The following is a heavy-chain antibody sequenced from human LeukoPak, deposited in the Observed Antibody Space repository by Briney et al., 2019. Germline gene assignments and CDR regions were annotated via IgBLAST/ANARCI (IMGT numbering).Heavy chain of an antibody. V-gene: IGHV3-23*01. CDR1: GFTFSSYV. Sequence: PGGSLRLSCAASGFTFSSYVMSWVRQAPGKGLEWVSTISGSGGSTYYADSVQGRFTISRDNSKNTLYLQMNSLRAEDTAVYYCARGITYYDFWSGFTDYFDYWGQGTLVTVSS. CDR3: ARGITYYDFWSGFTDYFDY. CDR2: ISGSGGST. D-gene: IGHD3-3*01. J-gene: IGHJ4*02.